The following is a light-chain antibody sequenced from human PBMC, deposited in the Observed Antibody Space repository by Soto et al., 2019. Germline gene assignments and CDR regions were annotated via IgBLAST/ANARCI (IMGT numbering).Light chain of an antibody. CDR3: QQYDNLPLT. CDR2: DAS. Sequence: DIPMTQSPSSLSASVGDRVTITCQASQDISKYLNWYQQKLGKAPKLLIFDASNLETAVPSRFSGRGSGTDFTFTISSLQPEDIATYYCQQYDNLPLTFGGGTKVQIK. J-gene: IGKJ4*01. CDR1: QDISKY. V-gene: IGKV1-33*01.